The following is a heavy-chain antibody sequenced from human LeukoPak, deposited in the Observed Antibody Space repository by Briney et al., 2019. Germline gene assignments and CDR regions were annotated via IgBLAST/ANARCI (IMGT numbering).Heavy chain of an antibody. CDR2: ISSSSSTI. Sequence: GGSLRLSCAASGFTFTNAWMSWVRQAPGKGLEWVSYISSSSSTIYYADSVKGRFTISRDNAKNSLYLQMNSLRDEDTAVYYCARDFTGGSCTFDYWGQGTLVTVSS. V-gene: IGHV3-48*02. CDR3: ARDFTGGSCTFDY. D-gene: IGHD2-15*01. J-gene: IGHJ4*02. CDR1: GFTFTNAW.